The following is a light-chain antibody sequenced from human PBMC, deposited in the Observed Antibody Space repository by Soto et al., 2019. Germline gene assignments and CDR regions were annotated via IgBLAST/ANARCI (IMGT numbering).Light chain of an antibody. Sequence: EIVLTQSPGTLSLSPGERATLSCRASQSVSSSYLAWYQRKPGQAPRLLIYGASSRATGIPDRFSGSGSGTDFTLTISRLEPEDFAVYYCPQYGSSPWTSGQGTKVDI. J-gene: IGKJ1*01. CDR3: PQYGSSPWT. V-gene: IGKV3-20*01. CDR2: GAS. CDR1: QSVSSSY.